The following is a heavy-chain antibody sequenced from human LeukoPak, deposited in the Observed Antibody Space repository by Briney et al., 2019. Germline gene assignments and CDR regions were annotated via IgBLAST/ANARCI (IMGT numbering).Heavy chain of an antibody. Sequence: TLSLTCTVSGGSITPYYWHWIRQPPGKALEWLALIYWDDDKSNSPSLKSRLTITKDTSKNQVVLTMTNIDPVDTATYYCAHQQWGKGYYFDYWGQGTLVTVSS. CDR1: GGSITPYYW. V-gene: IGHV2-5*08. J-gene: IGHJ4*02. D-gene: IGHD6-19*01. CDR2: IYWDDDK. CDR3: AHQQWGKGYYFDY.